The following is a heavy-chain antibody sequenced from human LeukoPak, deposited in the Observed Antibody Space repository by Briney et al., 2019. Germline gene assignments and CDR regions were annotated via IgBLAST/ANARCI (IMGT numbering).Heavy chain of an antibody. CDR2: INTGNGDT. V-gene: IGHV1-3*04. Sequence: ASVKVSCKASGYTFTSYAMHWVRQAPGQRLECMGWINTGNGDTKYSQKFQGRVTITRDTSASTAYMDLSSLRSEDTAVYYCARNTETAIPLPYYFDYWGQGTLVTVSS. CDR3: ARNTETAIPLPYYFDY. CDR1: GYTFTSYA. J-gene: IGHJ4*02. D-gene: IGHD2-21*02.